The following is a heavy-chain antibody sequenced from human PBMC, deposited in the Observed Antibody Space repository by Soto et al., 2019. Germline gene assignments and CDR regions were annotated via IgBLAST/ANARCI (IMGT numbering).Heavy chain of an antibody. CDR1: GFAFSSYG. CDR3: VSDRGYGHSSGPYS. CDR2: ISYDGSLQ. J-gene: IGHJ4*02. D-gene: IGHD3-10*01. V-gene: IGHV3-30*03. Sequence: QAQLVESGGGVVQPGRSLRLSCAASGFAFSSYGMHWVRQAPGTGLEWVAVISYDGSLQHYADSVKGRFTISRNNSKKLVLLQMGNLEGEDTGVYYCVSDRGYGHSSGPYSWGPGTLVSVSS.